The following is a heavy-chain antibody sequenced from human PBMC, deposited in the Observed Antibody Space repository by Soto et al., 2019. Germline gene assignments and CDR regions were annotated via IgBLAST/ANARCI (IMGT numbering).Heavy chain of an antibody. CDR3: ARGYCGGGSCPYYFDY. V-gene: IGHV1-69*01. D-gene: IGHD2-15*01. J-gene: IGHJ4*02. Sequence: QVQLVQSGAEVKKPGSSVQVSCKASGGTFSSYAISWVRQAPGQGLEWMGGIIPIFGTANYAQKFQGRVTITADESTSTAYMELSSLRSEDTAVYYCARGYCGGGSCPYYFDYCGQGTLVTVSS. CDR2: IIPIFGTA. CDR1: GGTFSSYA.